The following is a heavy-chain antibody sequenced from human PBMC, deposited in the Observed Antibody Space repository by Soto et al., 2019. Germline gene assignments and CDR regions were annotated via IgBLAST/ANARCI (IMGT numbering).Heavy chain of an antibody. V-gene: IGHV5-10-1*01. D-gene: IGHD2-8*02. CDR2: IDPSDSHA. J-gene: IGHJ4*02. Sequence: PGESLKISCKGSGYSFTSYWINWVRQMPGKGLEWMGRIDPSDSHANYSPSFQGHVTISADKSINTAYLQWNSLKASDTAIYYCARVRESTAAFDYWGQGTLVTVSS. CDR1: GYSFTSYW. CDR3: ARVRESTAAFDY.